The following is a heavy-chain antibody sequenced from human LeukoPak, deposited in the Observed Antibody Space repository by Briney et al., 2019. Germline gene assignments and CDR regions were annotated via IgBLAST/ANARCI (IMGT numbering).Heavy chain of an antibody. CDR3: LKSTVSTGSDT. D-gene: IGHD5/OR15-5a*01. CDR1: GFTFSDYA. Sequence: GGSLRLSCEASGFTFSDYAMSWVRQAPGKGLEWVSAISGSGVGTYYADSVMGRFTISRDNSKNTLYLQMNSLRAEDTAVYYCLKSTVSTGSDTWGQGTLVTVSS. CDR2: ISGSGVGT. J-gene: IGHJ5*02. V-gene: IGHV3-23*01.